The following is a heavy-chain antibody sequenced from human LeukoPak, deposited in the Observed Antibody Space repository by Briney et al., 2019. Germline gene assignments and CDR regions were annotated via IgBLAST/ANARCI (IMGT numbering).Heavy chain of an antibody. CDR3: ARRPSSTWYYFDS. CDR1: GFTVSSNY. CDR2: IYSGGST. J-gene: IGHJ4*02. V-gene: IGHV3-53*01. Sequence: GGSLRLSCAASGFTVSSNYMSWVRQAPGRGLEWVSVIYSGGSTYYADSVKGRFTISRDNSKSMLYLQMSSLRAEDTAIYYCARRPSSTWYYFDSWGQGTLVTVSS. D-gene: IGHD6-13*01.